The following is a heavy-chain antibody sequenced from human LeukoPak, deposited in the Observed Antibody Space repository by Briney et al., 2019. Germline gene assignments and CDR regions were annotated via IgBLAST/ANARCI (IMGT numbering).Heavy chain of an antibody. CDR3: AKRYTSGWYQYYFDC. V-gene: IGHV3-23*01. Sequence: GGSLRLSCAASGFTFRNYGMSWVRQAPGKGLEWVSGISGSGINTYYADSVKGRFTISRDNSKGTLYLQMNSLRAEDTAVYYCAKRYTSGWYQYYFDCWGQGTLVTVSS. CDR2: ISGSGINT. D-gene: IGHD6-13*01. J-gene: IGHJ4*02. CDR1: GFTFRNYG.